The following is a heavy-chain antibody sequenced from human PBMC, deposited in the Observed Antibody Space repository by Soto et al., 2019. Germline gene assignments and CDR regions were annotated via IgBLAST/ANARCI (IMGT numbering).Heavy chain of an antibody. CDR3: ARENAPAYVDW. V-gene: IGHV3-33*01. CDR2: IWYGGKKT. CDR1: GFSFNAFG. D-gene: IGHD2-2*01. J-gene: IGHJ4*02. Sequence: QVHLVESGGGVVQPGRSLRLSCAASGFSFNAFGVHWVRQAPGKGLEWVAVIWYGGKKTNYVDSVKGRFIISRDISKNMVYLQMNSVSDEDTAVYYCARENAPAYVDWWGQGTLVTVSS.